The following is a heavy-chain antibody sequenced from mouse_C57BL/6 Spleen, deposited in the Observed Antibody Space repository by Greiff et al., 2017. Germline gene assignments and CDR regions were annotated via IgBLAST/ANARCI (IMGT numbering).Heavy chain of an antibody. D-gene: IGHD2-5*01. CDR2: IHPNSGST. V-gene: IGHV1-64*01. CDR3: ASYYSNFGGFAY. J-gene: IGHJ3*01. Sequence: QVQLQQPGAELVKPGASVKLSCKASGYTFTSYWMHWVKQRPGQGLEWIGMIHPNSGSTNYNEKFKSKATLTVYKSSSTAYMQLSSLTSEDSAVYYCASYYSNFGGFAYWGQGTLVTVSA. CDR1: GYTFTSYW.